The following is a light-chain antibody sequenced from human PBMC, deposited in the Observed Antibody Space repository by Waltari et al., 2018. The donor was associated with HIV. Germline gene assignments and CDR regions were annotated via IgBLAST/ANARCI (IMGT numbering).Light chain of an antibody. CDR3: SSYTSSSTLYV. V-gene: IGLV2-14*03. CDR1: SDVGGYNY. CDR2: DVS. J-gene: IGLJ1*01. Sequence: SDVGGYNYVSWYQQHPGKAPKLMIYDVSNRPSGVSNRFSGSKSGNTASLTISGLQAEDEADYYCSSYTSSSTLYVFGTGTKVTVL.